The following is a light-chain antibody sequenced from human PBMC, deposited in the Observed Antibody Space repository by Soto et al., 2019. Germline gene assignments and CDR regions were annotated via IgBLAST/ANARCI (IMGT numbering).Light chain of an antibody. CDR2: DVT. CDR1: SSDIGSYNY. J-gene: IGLJ1*01. V-gene: IGLV2-14*03. Sequence: ALTQPASVSGSPGQSITISCTGTSSDIGSYNYVSWYQQHPGQAPKLMIYDVTNRPSGVSNRFSGSKSGNTASLTISGLQAEDEADYYCSSPSSSSFYVFGTGTKLTVL. CDR3: SSPSSSSFYV.